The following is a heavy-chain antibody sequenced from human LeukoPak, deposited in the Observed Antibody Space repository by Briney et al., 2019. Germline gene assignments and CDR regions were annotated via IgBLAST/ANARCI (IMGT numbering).Heavy chain of an antibody. CDR3: ARAKPRDIVVVVAALSNWFDP. J-gene: IGHJ5*02. CDR1: GFTFSSYW. CDR2: IKQDGSEK. V-gene: IGHV3-7*01. D-gene: IGHD2-15*01. Sequence: GGSLRLSCAASGFTFSSYWMSWVRQAPGKGLEWVANIKQDGSEKYYVDSVKGRFTISRDNAKNSLYLQMNSLRAEDTAVYYCARAKPRDIVVVVAALSNWFDPWGQGTLVTVSS.